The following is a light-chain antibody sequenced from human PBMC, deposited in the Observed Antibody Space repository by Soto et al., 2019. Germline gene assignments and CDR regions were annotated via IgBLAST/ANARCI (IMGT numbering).Light chain of an antibody. CDR1: QSISNH. CDR2: AAS. Sequence: DIQMTQSPSSLSASVEDRVIITCRASQSISNHLNWYQQKPGKAPKLLIFAASSLQSGVPSRFSGSRSGPDFTLTISSLQPDDFATYYCQQYNSYWTFGRGSNVDVK. V-gene: IGKV1-39*01. J-gene: IGKJ1*01. CDR3: QQYNSYWT.